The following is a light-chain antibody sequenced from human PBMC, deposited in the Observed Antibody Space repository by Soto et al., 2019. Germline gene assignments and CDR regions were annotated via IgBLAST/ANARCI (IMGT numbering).Light chain of an antibody. CDR3: QQRSNWL. J-gene: IGKJ3*01. CDR2: DAS. Sequence: EIGLTQSPATVSWSRGERATLSCRASQSVSSYLAWYQQKPGQAPRLLIYDASNRATGIPARFSGSGSGTDFTLTIRRLEPEDFAVYYCQQRSNWLFGPGTKVDIK. CDR1: QSVSSY. V-gene: IGKV3-11*01.